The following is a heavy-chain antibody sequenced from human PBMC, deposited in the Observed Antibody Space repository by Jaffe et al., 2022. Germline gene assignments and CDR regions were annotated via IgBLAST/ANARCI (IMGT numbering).Heavy chain of an antibody. V-gene: IGHV5-51*03. CDR3: VRGVGGYDSPPPYYYYYYMDV. Sequence: EVQLVQSGAEVKKPGESLKISCKGSGYSFTSYWIGWVRQMPGKGLEWMGIIYPGDSDTRYSPSFQGQVTISADKSISTAYLQWSSLKASDTAMYYCVRGVGGYDSPPPYYYYYYMDVWGKGTTVTVSS. J-gene: IGHJ6*03. CDR1: GYSFTSYW. CDR2: IYPGDSDT. D-gene: IGHD5-12*01.